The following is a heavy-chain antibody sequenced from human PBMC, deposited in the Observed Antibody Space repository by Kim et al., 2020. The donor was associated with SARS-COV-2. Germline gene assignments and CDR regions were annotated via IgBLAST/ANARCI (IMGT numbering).Heavy chain of an antibody. V-gene: IGHV1-18*01. CDR3: ASTAVAGPRYFDY. D-gene: IGHD6-19*01. Sequence: YAQKLQGRVTMTTDTSTSTAYMELRSLRSDDTAVYYCASTAVAGPRYFDYWGQGTLVTVSS. J-gene: IGHJ4*02.